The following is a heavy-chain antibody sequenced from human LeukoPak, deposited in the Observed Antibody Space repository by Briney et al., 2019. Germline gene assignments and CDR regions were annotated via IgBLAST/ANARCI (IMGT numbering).Heavy chain of an antibody. J-gene: IGHJ4*02. D-gene: IGHD3-22*01. CDR3: TTDPHPIDSSGPGGY. Sequence: GGSLRLSCAVSGITLSNYGMSWIRQAPGKGLEWVAGISGSGGSTYYADSVKGRFTISRHNPKNTLYLQMNSLKTEDTAVYYCTTDPHPIDSSGPGGYWGQGTLVTVSS. V-gene: IGHV3-23*01. CDR1: GITLSNYG. CDR2: ISGSGGST.